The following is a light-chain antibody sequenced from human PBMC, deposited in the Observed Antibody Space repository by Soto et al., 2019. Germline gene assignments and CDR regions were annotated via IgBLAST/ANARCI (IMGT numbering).Light chain of an antibody. J-gene: IGLJ2*01. CDR1: SSDVGGYNF. CDR3: SSYARGDSVL. Sequence: QSALTQPPSASGSPGQSVTISCTGTSSDVGGYNFVSWYQHHPGKAPKVILYEVTKRPSGVPDRFSGSKSGNTASLTVSGLQADDEAEYECSSYARGDSVLFGGGTKLTVL. V-gene: IGLV2-8*01. CDR2: EVT.